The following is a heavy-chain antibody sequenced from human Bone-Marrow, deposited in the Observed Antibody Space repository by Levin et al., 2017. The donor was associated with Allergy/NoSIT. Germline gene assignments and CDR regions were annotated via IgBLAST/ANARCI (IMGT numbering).Heavy chain of an antibody. CDR3: ARRDWGVDDAFDI. CDR2: INPKTGGT. J-gene: IGHJ3*02. D-gene: IGHD2-21*01. V-gene: IGHV1-2*02. CDR1: GYTFSDNY. Sequence: PRASVKVSCKASGYTFSDNYLQWVRQAPGQGLEWMGWINPKTGGTNYAQNFQGRVTMTRDTSISAAYMEISSLRSDDTAVYYCARRDWGVDDAFDIWGQGTMVTVSS.